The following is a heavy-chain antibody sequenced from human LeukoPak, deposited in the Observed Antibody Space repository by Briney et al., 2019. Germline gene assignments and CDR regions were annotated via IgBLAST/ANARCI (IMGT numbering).Heavy chain of an antibody. V-gene: IGHV3-53*01. CDR2: IYSGDSA. J-gene: IGHJ4*02. CDR1: GFTVSNNY. CDR3: ARDRDGYNPFDY. D-gene: IGHD5-24*01. Sequence: GGSLRLSCAASGFTVSNNYMSWVRQAPGKGLEWVSVIYSGDSAYYIDSVKGRFTISRDNSKNTLYLQMNSLRAEDTAVYYCARDRDGYNPFDYWGQGTLVTVSS.